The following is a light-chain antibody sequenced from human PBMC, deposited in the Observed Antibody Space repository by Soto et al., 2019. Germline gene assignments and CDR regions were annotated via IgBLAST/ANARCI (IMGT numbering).Light chain of an antibody. V-gene: IGKV1-5*01. CDR2: DAS. CDR1: QSISSW. CDR3: QQANSFPYT. J-gene: IGKJ2*01. Sequence: DIPMTQSPSTLSASVGDRVTITCRASQSISSWLAWYQQKPGKAPKLLIYDASTLESGVPSRFTGRGSGTEFTLTISSLQPEDFATYYCQQANSFPYTFGQGTKLEIK.